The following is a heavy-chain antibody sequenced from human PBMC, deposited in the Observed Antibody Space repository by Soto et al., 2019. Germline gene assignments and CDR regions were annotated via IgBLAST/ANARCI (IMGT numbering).Heavy chain of an antibody. CDR1: GVSISSNYY. J-gene: IGHJ4*02. CDR3: VRSFGWYANDY. CDR2: ISHIGSV. Sequence: QVLLQESGPGLVQPSGTLSLSCAVSGVSISSNYYWGWVRQPPGKGLEWLGDISHIGSVNYSPSLMSRVTISMDRSENQFSLKLNSVTVAATALYYCVRSFGWYANDYSGQGTLVIVSS. D-gene: IGHD6-19*01. V-gene: IGHV4-4*02.